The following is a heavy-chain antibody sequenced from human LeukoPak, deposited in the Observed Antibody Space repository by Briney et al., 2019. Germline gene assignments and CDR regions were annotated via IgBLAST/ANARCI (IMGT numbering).Heavy chain of an antibody. Sequence: GASVKVSCKASGYTFTSYGISWVRQAPGQGLEWMGRIIPILGIANYAQKFQGRVTITADKSTSTAYMELSSLRSEDTAVYYCARPLFGNFPPTHYYYYGMDVWGQGTTVTVSS. J-gene: IGHJ6*02. V-gene: IGHV1-69*04. CDR3: ARPLFGNFPPTHYYYYGMDV. CDR2: IIPILGIA. CDR1: GYTFTSYG. D-gene: IGHD3-16*01.